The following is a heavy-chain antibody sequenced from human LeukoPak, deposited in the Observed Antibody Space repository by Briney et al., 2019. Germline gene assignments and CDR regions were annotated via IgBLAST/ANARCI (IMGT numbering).Heavy chain of an antibody. CDR2: ISYDGSNK. CDR1: GFTFSDYY. D-gene: IGHD3-22*01. V-gene: IGHV3-30*03. J-gene: IGHJ4*02. CDR3: ARVRAIGRDVHSSGYSD. Sequence: QTGGSLRLSCAASGFTFSDYYMSWIRQAPGKGLEWVAVISYDGSNKYYADSVKGRFTISRDNSKNTLYLQMNSLRAEDTAVYYCARVRAIGRDVHSSGYSDWGQGTLVTVSS.